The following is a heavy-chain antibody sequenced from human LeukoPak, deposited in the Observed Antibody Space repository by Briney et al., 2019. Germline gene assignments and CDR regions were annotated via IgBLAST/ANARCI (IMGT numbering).Heavy chain of an antibody. CDR2: IIPIFGTA. CDR1: GGTFSSYA. V-gene: IGHV1-69*05. D-gene: IGHD6-6*01. Sequence: SVKVSCKASGGTFSSYAISWVRQAPRQGLEWMGGIIPIFGTANYAQKFQGRVTITMDESTSTAYMELSSLRSEDTAVYYCATDSLHNPLYSSSSGIDDAFDIWGQGTMVTVSS. CDR3: ATDSLHNPLYSSSSGIDDAFDI. J-gene: IGHJ3*02.